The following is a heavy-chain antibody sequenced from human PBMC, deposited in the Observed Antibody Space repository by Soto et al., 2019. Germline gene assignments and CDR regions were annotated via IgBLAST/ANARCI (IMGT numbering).Heavy chain of an antibody. D-gene: IGHD3-10*01. CDR2: IKSDGSEQ. J-gene: IGHJ4*02. V-gene: IGHV3-7*03. CDR3: SRENWFQDY. Sequence: GGSLRLSCAASGFSFSAYYMTWVRQAPGKGLEWVASIKSDGSEQYYVDSVKGRFTISRDNAKNSLYLQMNSLRAGDTGLYYCSRENWFQDYWGQGTLVTVSS. CDR1: GFSFSAYY.